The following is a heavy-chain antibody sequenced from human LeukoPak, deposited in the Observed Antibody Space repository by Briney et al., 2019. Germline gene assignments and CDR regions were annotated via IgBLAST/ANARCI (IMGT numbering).Heavy chain of an antibody. V-gene: IGHV4-39*07. CDR1: GGSISSSGSY. CDR2: IYYSGNT. Sequence: SETLSLTCTVSGGSISSSGSYWGWIRQHPGKGLEWIGGIYYSGNTYNPSLKSRVTISVDTSKNQFSLNLTSVNAADTAVYYCARVMAARREDLNWFDPWGQGTLVTVSS. D-gene: IGHD6-6*01. J-gene: IGHJ5*02. CDR3: ARVMAARREDLNWFDP.